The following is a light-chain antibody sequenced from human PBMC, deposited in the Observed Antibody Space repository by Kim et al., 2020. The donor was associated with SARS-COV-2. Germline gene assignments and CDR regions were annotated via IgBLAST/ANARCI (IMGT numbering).Light chain of an antibody. J-gene: IGLJ2*01. CDR2: QDS. Sequence: SYELTQPPSVSVSPGQTASITCSGDKLGDKYACWYQQKPGQSPVLVIYQDSKRPSGIPERFSGSNSGNTATLTISGTQAMVEADYYCQAWDRSTAVFGG. CDR3: QAWDRSTAV. CDR1: KLGDKY. V-gene: IGLV3-1*01.